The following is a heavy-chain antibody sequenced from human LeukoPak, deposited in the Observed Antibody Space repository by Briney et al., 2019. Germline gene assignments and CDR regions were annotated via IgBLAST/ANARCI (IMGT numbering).Heavy chain of an antibody. CDR2: IIPIFGTA. CDR3: ARAKGPETNYDILTGYRY. D-gene: IGHD3-9*01. V-gene: IGHV1-69*13. Sequence: SVKVSCKASGDTFSSYAISWVRQAPGQGLEWMGGIIPIFGTANYARKFQGRVTITADESTSTAYMELSSLRSEDTAVYYCARAKGPETNYDILTGYRYWGQGTLVAVSS. CDR1: GDTFSSYA. J-gene: IGHJ4*02.